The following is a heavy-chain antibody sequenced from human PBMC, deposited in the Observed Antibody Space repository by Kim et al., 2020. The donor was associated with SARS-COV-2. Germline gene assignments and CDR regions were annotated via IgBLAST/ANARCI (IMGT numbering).Heavy chain of an antibody. V-gene: IGHV3-30*07. CDR2: N. J-gene: IGHJ4*02. Sequence: NYEADSGKGRVTITEDNSQNPLYLQMSSLRAEDTAVYYCARDLRLGEPYDYWGQGTLVTVSS. D-gene: IGHD3-16*01. CDR3: ARDLRLGEPYDY.